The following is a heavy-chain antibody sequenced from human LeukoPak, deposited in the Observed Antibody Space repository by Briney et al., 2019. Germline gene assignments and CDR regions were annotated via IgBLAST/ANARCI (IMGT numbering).Heavy chain of an antibody. CDR1: GFTFDDYA. D-gene: IGHD5-24*01. V-gene: IGHV3-9*01. J-gene: IGHJ4*02. Sequence: SLRLSCAASGFTFDDYAMHWVRQAPGRGLEWVSGISWNSGSIGYADSVKGRFTISRDNAKNSLYLQMNSLRAEDTALYYCAKDLARWLQSPYDYWGQGTLVTVSS. CDR2: ISWNSGSI. CDR3: AKDLARWLQSPYDY.